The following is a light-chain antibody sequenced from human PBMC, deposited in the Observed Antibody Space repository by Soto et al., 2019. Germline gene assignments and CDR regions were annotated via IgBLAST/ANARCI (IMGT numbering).Light chain of an antibody. V-gene: IGLV1-44*01. CDR1: RSNIGSNL. CDR3: AAWDDSLRAVV. Sequence: QSVLTQSPSASVTTGQRVTISCSGSRSNIGSNLVNWDQELPGPAPTLLIWRNHQRPSGVPDRFSGSKSGTSASLAISGPPSGDGGDYYCAAWDDSLRAVVFGGGTKLTVL. CDR2: RNH. J-gene: IGLJ2*01.